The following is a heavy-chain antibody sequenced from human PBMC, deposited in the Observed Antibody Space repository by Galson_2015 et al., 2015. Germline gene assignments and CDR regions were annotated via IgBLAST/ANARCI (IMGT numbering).Heavy chain of an antibody. J-gene: IGHJ6*02. CDR3: ARDMRFYFDSSGYSYYYYGMDV. Sequence: SLRLSCAASGFTFSSYAMHWVRQAPGKGLEWAAVISYDGGNKYYADSVKGRFTISRDNSKNTLYLQLNSLRAEDTAVYYCARDMRFYFDSSGYSYYYYGMDVWGQGTTVTVSS. D-gene: IGHD3-22*01. CDR2: ISYDGGNK. CDR1: GFTFSSYA. V-gene: IGHV3-30-3*01.